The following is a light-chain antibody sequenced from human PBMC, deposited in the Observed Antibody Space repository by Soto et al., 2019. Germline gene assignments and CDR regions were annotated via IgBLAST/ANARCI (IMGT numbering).Light chain of an antibody. CDR2: DVS. V-gene: IGLV2-14*01. CDR1: SSDVGAYNY. CDR3: SSKTTSTTVV. J-gene: IGLJ2*01. Sequence: QSALTQPASVSGSPGQSITISCTGTSSDVGAYNYVSWYQQHPGKAPKLIIYDVSKRPSGVSNRFSGSKSGNTAFLIISGLQAEDEADYHCSSKTTSTTVVFGGGTKVTVL.